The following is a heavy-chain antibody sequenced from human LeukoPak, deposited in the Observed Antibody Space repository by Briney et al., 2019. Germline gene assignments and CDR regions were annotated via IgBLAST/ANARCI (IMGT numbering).Heavy chain of an antibody. V-gene: IGHV1-69*05. CDR3: ARVYQGIAVASRY. J-gene: IGHJ4*02. Sequence: ASVKVSCKASGGTFSSYAISWVRQAPGQGLEWMGGIIPIFGTANYAQKLQGRVTMTTDTSTSTAYMELRSLRSDDTAVYYCARVYQGIAVASRYWGQGTLVTVSS. CDR2: IIPIFGTA. CDR1: GGTFSSYA. D-gene: IGHD6-19*01.